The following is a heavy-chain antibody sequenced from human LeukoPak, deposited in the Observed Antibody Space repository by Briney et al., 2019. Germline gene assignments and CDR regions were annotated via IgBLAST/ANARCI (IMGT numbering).Heavy chain of an antibody. CDR2: ISSSSSTI. V-gene: IGHV3-48*01. CDR3: ARDFSLGSSSSSDYYYYMDV. J-gene: IGHJ6*03. Sequence: GGSLRLSCAASGFTFSSYSMNWVRQAPGKGLEWVSYISSSSSTIYYADSVKGRFTISRDNAKNSLYLQMNSLRAEDTAVYYCARDFSLGSSSSSDYYYYMDVWGKGTTVTVSS. CDR1: GFTFSSYS. D-gene: IGHD6-6*01.